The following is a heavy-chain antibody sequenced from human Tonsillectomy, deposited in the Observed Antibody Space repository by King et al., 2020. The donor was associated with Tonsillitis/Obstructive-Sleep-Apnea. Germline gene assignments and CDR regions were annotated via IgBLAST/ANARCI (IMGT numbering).Heavy chain of an antibody. CDR1: GFTFSDYT. J-gene: IGHJ4*02. CDR3: ARGPKGDEEVAGFGY. CDR2: MSSSSSSI. V-gene: IGHV3-48*02. D-gene: IGHD6-19*01. Sequence: VQLVESGGGLVQPGGSLRLSCVVSGFTFSDYTMNWVRQAPGKGLEWISYMSSSSSSIYYADSVKGRFTISRDIAKNSLYLQMDSLGDEDTAVYYCARGPKGDEEVAGFGYWGQGTLVTVSS.